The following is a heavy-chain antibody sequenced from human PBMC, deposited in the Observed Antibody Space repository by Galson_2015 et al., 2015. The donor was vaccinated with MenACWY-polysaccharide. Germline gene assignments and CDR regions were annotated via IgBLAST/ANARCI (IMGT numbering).Heavy chain of an antibody. CDR1: GFTFSSYW. Sequence: SLRLSCAASGFTFSSYWMHWVRQAPGKGLVWVSRINSDGSSTSYADSVKGRFTISRDNAKNTLYLQMNSLRAEDTAVYYCARAHRLVVVVAATPYYYYYGMDVWGQGTTVTVPS. CDR3: ARAHRLVVVVAATPYYYYYGMDV. J-gene: IGHJ6*02. V-gene: IGHV3-74*01. CDR2: INSDGSST. D-gene: IGHD2-15*01.